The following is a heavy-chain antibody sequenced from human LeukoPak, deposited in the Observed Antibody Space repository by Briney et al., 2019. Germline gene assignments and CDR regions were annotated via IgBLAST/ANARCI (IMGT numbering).Heavy chain of an antibody. J-gene: IGHJ4*02. CDR2: ISYDGSNK. D-gene: IGHD3-10*01. V-gene: IGHV3-30*18. Sequence: PGGSLRLSCAASGFTFSSYAMSWVRQAPGKGLEWVAVISYDGSNKYYADSVKGRFTISRDNSKNTLYLQMNSLRAEDTAVYYCAKDRNMVRGVSFDYWGQGTLVTVSS. CDR3: AKDRNMVRGVSFDY. CDR1: GFTFSSYA.